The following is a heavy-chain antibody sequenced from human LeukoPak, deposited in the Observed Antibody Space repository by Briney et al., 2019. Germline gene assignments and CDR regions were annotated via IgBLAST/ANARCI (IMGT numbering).Heavy chain of an antibody. Sequence: MPSETLSLTCAVSGASVTHGGFSWTWVRQPPGKGLEWLALISYSGSAHYTLSLKSRLSISVDTSKNQFSLKLTSVTAADTAVYYCARVRQWEILGAFDLWGQGTTVTVSS. CDR3: ARVRQWEILGAFDL. D-gene: IGHD1-26*01. CDR2: ISYSGSA. V-gene: IGHV4-30-4*07. CDR1: GASVTHGGFS. J-gene: IGHJ3*01.